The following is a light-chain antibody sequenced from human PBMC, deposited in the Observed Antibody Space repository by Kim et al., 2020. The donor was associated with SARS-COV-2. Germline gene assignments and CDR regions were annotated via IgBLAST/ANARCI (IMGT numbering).Light chain of an antibody. Sequence: PGERATLSCRASQSVSSYLAWYQQKPGQAPRLLIYDASNRATGIPARFSGSGSGTDFTLTISSLEPEDFAVYYCQQRSNWPTWTFGQGTKV. V-gene: IGKV3-11*01. J-gene: IGKJ1*01. CDR2: DAS. CDR1: QSVSSY. CDR3: QQRSNWPTWT.